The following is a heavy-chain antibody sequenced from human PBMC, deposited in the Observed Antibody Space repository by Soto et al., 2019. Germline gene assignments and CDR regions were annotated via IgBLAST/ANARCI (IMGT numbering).Heavy chain of an antibody. CDR1: GGSISSYY. D-gene: IGHD4-17*01. CDR2: IYHSGST. J-gene: IGHJ4*02. V-gene: IGHV4-59*12. CDR3: ASSTVGVRYDY. Sequence: SETLSLTCTVSGGSISSYYWSWIRQPPGKGLEWIGYIYHSGSTYYNPSLKSRVTISVDRSKNQFSLKLSSVTAADTAVYYCASSTVGVRYDYWGQGTLVTVSS.